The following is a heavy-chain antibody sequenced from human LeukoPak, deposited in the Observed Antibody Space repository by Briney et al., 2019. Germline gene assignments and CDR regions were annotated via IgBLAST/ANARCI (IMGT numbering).Heavy chain of an antibody. CDR2: IKQDGSAK. V-gene: IGHV3-7*04. D-gene: IGHD6-13*01. Sequence: GGSLRLSCAASGFTFISYWMSWVRQAPGKGLEWLANIKQDGSAKFYVDSVKGRFTISRDNAKNSLSLQMNSLRGADTAVYYCARLIEGAGFDSWGQGTLVTVSS. J-gene: IGHJ5*01. CDR1: GFTFISYW. CDR3: ARLIEGAGFDS.